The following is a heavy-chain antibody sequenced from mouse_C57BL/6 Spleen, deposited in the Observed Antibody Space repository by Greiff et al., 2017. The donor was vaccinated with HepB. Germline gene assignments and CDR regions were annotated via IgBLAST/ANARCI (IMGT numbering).Heavy chain of an antibody. CDR3: TLTTVVATPDY. V-gene: IGHV1-15*01. Sequence: VKLQESGAELVRPGASVTLSCKASGYTFTDYEMHWVKQTPVHGLEWIGAIDPETGGTAYNQKFKGKAILTADKSSSTAYMELRSLTSEDSAVYYCTLTTVVATPDYWGQGTTLTVSS. CDR2: IDPETGGT. D-gene: IGHD1-1*01. J-gene: IGHJ2*01. CDR1: GYTFTDYE.